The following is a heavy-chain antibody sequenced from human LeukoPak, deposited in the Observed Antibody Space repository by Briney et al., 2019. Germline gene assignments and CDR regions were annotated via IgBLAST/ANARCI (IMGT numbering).Heavy chain of an antibody. CDR2: IIPMFGTS. V-gene: IGHV1-69*05. CDR1: GGNFISYA. J-gene: IGHJ4*02. D-gene: IGHD3-3*01. Sequence: SVKVSCKASGGNFISYAVSWVRQAPGQGLEWMGGIIPMFGTSNYAQKFQGRVTITTDESTTTAYMELSGLSSEDTAVYYCATYTLSQFWSGYYHFDYWGQGTLVSVSS. CDR3: ATYTLSQFWSGYYHFDY.